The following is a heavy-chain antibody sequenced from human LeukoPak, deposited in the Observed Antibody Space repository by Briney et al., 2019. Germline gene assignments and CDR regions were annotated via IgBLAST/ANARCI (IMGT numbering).Heavy chain of an antibody. J-gene: IGHJ4*02. D-gene: IGHD3-3*01. V-gene: IGHV3-7*01. CDR1: GFTFSTYA. Sequence: PGGSLRLSCAASGFTFSTYAMSWVRQAPGKGLEWVANIQHDGSEKYYVDSVKGRFTISRDNAKNSLYLQMNSLRVDDTAVYYCAGIWSAYYLDFVDYWGQGTLVTVSS. CDR2: IQHDGSEK. CDR3: AGIWSAYYLDFVDY.